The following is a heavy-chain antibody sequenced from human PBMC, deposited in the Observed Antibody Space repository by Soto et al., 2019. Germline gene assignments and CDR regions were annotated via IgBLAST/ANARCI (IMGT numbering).Heavy chain of an antibody. CDR1: GVSISSDGYS. CDR3: ARAYYDFWTSYHYGMDV. CDR2: IYQSGST. V-gene: IGHV4-30-2*01. J-gene: IGHJ6*02. D-gene: IGHD3-3*01. Sequence: QLQLQESGSGLVKPSQTLSLTCAVSGVSISSDGYSWSWIRQPSGKGLEWIGFIYQSGSTYYNPSLKSRGTMSVDRSKNQFSLKLTSVTAADTAVYYCARAYYDFWTSYHYGMDVWGQGTTVTVSS.